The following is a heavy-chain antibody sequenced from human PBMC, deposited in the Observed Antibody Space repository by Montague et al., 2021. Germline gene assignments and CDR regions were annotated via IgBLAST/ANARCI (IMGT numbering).Heavy chain of an antibody. D-gene: IGHD1-14*01. J-gene: IGHJ6*02. CDR2: IYYSRRT. V-gene: IGHV4-59*01. CDR3: AVTNPYYYYGLDV. CDR1: GASISDYY. Sequence: SETLSLTCSVSGASISDYYWSWIRQPPGKGLEWIWYIYYSRRTNYNPSPKSRVTISVDTSKNQFSLKLSFVTAADTAFYFCAVTNPYYYYGLDVWGQGTPVTVSS.